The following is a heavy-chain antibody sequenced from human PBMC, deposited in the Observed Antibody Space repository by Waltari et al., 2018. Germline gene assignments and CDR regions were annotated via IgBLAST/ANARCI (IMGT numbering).Heavy chain of an antibody. CDR1: GYSISSGYY. Sequence: QVQLQESGPGLVKPSETLSLTCAVSGYSISSGYYWGWIRQPPGKGLEWIGSIYHSGSTYYNPSLKSRVTISVDTSKNQFSLKLSSVTAADTAVYYCRGYDSSGTGNWFDPWGQGTLVTVSS. CDR3: RGYDSSGTGNWFDP. V-gene: IGHV4-38-2*01. D-gene: IGHD3-22*01. J-gene: IGHJ5*02. CDR2: IYHSGST.